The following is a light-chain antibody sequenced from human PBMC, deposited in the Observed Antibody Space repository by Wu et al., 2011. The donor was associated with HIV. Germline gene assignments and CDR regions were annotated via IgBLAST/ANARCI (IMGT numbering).Light chain of an antibody. CDR2: DAS. V-gene: IGKV3-11*01. CDR1: QSVYSNY. J-gene: IGKJ1*01. CDR3: QQRANWPRT. Sequence: ATLSCRASQSVYSNYLAWYQQKPGQAPRLLIYDASNRATGIPARFSGSGSGTEFTLTISSLDPEDFAVYYCQQRANWPRTFGQGTKVEIK.